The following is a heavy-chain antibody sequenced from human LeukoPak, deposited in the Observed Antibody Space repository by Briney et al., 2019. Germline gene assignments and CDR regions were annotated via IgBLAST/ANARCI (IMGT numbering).Heavy chain of an antibody. CDR1: GFTFTTYA. V-gene: IGHV3-23*01. Sequence: GGSLRLSCTASGFTFTTYAMSWVRQAPGKGLEWVSAISGGGGNTYYADSVKGRFTISRDNSKNTLYLQMNSLRAEDTAVYYCAKRFYQPGPYFDYWGQGTLVTVSS. D-gene: IGHD2-2*01. CDR3: AKRFYQPGPYFDY. CDR2: ISGGGGNT. J-gene: IGHJ4*02.